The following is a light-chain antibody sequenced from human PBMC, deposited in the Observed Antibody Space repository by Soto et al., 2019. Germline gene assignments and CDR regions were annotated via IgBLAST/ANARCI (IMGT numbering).Light chain of an antibody. Sequence: DIQMTQSPSSLSASVGDRVTITCRASQSISSYLNWYQQKPGKAPKLLIYAASSLQGGVPSRFSGSGSGTDFTLTISSLQREDCAIYYCQQSSSTVLTFGGGTKVXIK. CDR3: QQSSSTVLT. CDR2: AAS. J-gene: IGKJ4*01. V-gene: IGKV1-39*01. CDR1: QSISSY.